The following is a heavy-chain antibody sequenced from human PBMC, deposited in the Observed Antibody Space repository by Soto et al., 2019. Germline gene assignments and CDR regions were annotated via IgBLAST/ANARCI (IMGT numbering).Heavy chain of an antibody. D-gene: IGHD2-2*02. CDR1: GFIFSSYG. CDR3: ASSFTVPAAIGY. V-gene: IGHV3-33*01. CDR2: IWYDGSNK. J-gene: IGHJ4*02. Sequence: GGSLRLSCAASGFIFSSYGMHGVRQAPGKGLEWVAVIWYDGSNKYYADSVKGRFTISRDNSKNTLYLQMNSLRSEDTAVYYCASSFTVPAAIGYWGQGTLVTVSS.